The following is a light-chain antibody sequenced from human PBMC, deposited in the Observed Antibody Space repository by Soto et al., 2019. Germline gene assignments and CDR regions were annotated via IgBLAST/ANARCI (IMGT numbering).Light chain of an antibody. V-gene: IGLV1-40*01. CDR1: SSNIGAGYD. Sequence: QSVLTQPPSVSGAPGQRVTISCTGSSSNIGAGYDVHWYQQRPGTAPKLLIYGNSNRPSGVPDRFSGSKSGTSASLALTGLQAEDEADYYCQSYDSSLSGWVFGGGTKLTVL. J-gene: IGLJ3*02. CDR2: GNS. CDR3: QSYDSSLSGWV.